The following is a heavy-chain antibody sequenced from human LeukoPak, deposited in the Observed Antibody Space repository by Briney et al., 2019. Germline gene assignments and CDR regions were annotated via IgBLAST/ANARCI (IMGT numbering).Heavy chain of an antibody. CDR2: IYYSGST. V-gene: IGHV4-39*07. D-gene: IGHD3-22*01. CDR3: ARGSVITMIVVASGFGAFDI. CDR1: GGSISSSSYY. J-gene: IGHJ3*02. Sequence: SETLSLTCTVSGGSISSSSYYWGWIRQPPGKGLEWIGSIYYSGSTYYNPSLKSRVTISVDTSKNQFSLKLSSVTAADTAVYYCARGSVITMIVVASGFGAFDIWGQGTMVTVSS.